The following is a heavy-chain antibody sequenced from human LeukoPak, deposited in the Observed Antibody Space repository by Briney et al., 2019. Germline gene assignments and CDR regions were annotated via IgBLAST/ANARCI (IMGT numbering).Heavy chain of an antibody. J-gene: IGHJ4*02. Sequence: GGSLRLSCAASGFTFSSYEMNWVRQAPGKGLEWASYISSSGSTIYYADSVKGRFTISRDNAKNSLYLQMSSLRGDDTALYYCASEDNTGSSAYWGQGTLVTV. V-gene: IGHV3-48*03. D-gene: IGHD3-22*01. CDR2: ISSSGSTI. CDR3: ASEDNTGSSAY. CDR1: GFTFSSYE.